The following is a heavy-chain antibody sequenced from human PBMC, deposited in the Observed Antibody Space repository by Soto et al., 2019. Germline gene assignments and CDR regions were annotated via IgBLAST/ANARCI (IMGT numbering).Heavy chain of an antibody. CDR1: GGTFSSYA. J-gene: IGHJ6*02. D-gene: IGHD3-10*01. Sequence: GASVKVSCKASGGTFSSYAISWVRQAPGQGLEWMGGIIPIFGTANYAQKFQGRVTITADKSTSTAYMELSSLRSEDTAVYYCAREGGDYGSGSYYNVEENYYYGMDVWGQGTTVTVSS. CDR2: IIPIFGTA. CDR3: AREGGDYGSGSYYNVEENYYYGMDV. V-gene: IGHV1-69*06.